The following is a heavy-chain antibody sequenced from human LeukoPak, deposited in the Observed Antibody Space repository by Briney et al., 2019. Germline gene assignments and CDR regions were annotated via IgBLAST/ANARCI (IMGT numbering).Heavy chain of an antibody. CDR2: IASDSSIK. D-gene: IGHD1-26*01. Sequence: TGGSLSLSCAASGFSFSSYSMHWVRQAPGKGLEWLAVIASDSSIKYYTDSVKGRFTISRDNSKDTVYLQMNSLRAKDTAIYYCAKEREEGATPFDYWGQGSLVTVSS. CDR3: AKEREEGATPFDY. V-gene: IGHV3-30*04. CDR1: GFSFSSYS. J-gene: IGHJ4*02.